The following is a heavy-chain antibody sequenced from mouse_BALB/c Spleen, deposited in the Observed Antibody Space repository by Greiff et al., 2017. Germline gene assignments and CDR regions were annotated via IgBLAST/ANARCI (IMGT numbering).Heavy chain of an antibody. D-gene: IGHD2-4*01. CDR3: ARGWHDYDGGAAMDY. CDR2: ISSGSSTI. J-gene: IGHJ4*01. Sequence: EVKLMESGGGLVQPGGSRKLSCAASGFTFSSFGMHWVRQAPEKGLEWVAYISSGSSTIYYADTVKGRFTIARDNPKTALFLQMTSLRSEDTAMYYCARGWHDYDGGAAMDYWGQGTSVTVSS. V-gene: IGHV5-17*02. CDR1: GFTFSSFG.